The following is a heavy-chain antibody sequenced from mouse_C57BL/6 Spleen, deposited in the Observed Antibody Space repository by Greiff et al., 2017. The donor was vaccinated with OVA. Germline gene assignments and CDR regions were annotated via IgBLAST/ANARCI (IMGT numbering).Heavy chain of an antibody. Sequence: VQLQQSGPELVKPGASVKISCKASGYTFTDYYMNWVKQSHGKSLEWIGDINPNNGGTSYNQKFKGKATLTVDKSSSTAYMELRSLTSEDSAVYYCARAATAFDYWGQGTTLTVSS. CDR3: ARAATAFDY. CDR1: GYTFTDYY. D-gene: IGHD3-3*01. CDR2: INPNNGGT. V-gene: IGHV1-26*01. J-gene: IGHJ2*01.